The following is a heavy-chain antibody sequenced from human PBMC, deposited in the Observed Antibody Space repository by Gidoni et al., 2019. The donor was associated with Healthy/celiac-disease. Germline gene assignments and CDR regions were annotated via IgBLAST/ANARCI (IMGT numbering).Heavy chain of an antibody. CDR3: AREGAGDDAFDI. Sequence: QVQLVESGGGVVQPGRSLRLSCAASGFTFSSYAMHWVRQAPGKGLEWVAVISYDGSNKYYADSVKGRFTISRDNSKNTLYLQMNSLRAEDTAVYYCAREGAGDDAFDIWGQGTMVTVSS. D-gene: IGHD1-26*01. J-gene: IGHJ3*02. V-gene: IGHV3-30*01. CDR1: GFTFSSYA. CDR2: ISYDGSNK.